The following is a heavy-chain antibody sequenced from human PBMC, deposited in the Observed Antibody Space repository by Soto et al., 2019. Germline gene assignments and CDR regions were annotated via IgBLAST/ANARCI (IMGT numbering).Heavy chain of an antibody. CDR3: ASSYCSGGSCYGLRLKYNWFDP. Sequence: SVKVSCKASGGTFSSYAISWVRQAPGQGLEWMGGIIPIFGTANYAQKLQGRVTITADESTSTAYMELSSLRSEDTAVYYCASSYCSGGSCYGLRLKYNWFDPWGQGTLVTVSS. CDR1: GGTFSSYA. J-gene: IGHJ5*02. D-gene: IGHD2-15*01. CDR2: IIPIFGTA. V-gene: IGHV1-69*13.